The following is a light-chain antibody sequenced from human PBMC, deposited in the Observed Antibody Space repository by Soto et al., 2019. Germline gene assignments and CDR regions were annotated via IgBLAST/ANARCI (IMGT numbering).Light chain of an antibody. V-gene: IGKV1-39*01. CDR3: QQSYSTPYT. CDR1: QSISSY. Sequence: DIQMTQSPSSLSASVGDRVTITCRASQSISSYLNWYQQKQGKAPKLLIYAASSLQSGVPSRFSCSGSGTDFTLTISSLQPEDFATYYCQQSYSTPYTFGQGTKLEIK. CDR2: AAS. J-gene: IGKJ2*01.